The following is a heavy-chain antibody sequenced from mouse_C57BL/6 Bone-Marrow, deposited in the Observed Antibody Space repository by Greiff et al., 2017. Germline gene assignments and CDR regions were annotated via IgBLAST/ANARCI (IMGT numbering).Heavy chain of an antibody. V-gene: IGHV1-55*01. CDR3: ERYDYDGTDFDY. Sequence: QVQLQQPGAELVKPGASVKMSCKASGYTFTSYWITWVKQRPGQGLEWIGDIYPGSGSTNYNEKFKSKATLTVDTSSSTAYMQLSSLTSEDSAVYYCERYDYDGTDFDYWGQGTTLTVSA. CDR2: IYPGSGST. CDR1: GYTFTSYW. J-gene: IGHJ2*01. D-gene: IGHD2-4*01.